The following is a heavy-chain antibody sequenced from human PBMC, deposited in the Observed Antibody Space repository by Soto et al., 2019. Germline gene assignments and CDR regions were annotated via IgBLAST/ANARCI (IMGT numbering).Heavy chain of an antibody. J-gene: IGHJ3*02. CDR3: ARGYYDSSGQSNTFDI. CDR2: VYYSGST. D-gene: IGHD3-22*01. Sequence: PSETLSLTCSVSGGSVSNKTYYWSWIRQPPGKRLEWIGYVYYSGSTNYNPSLKSRVTISVDTSKNQFSLKLSSVTAADTAVYYCARGYYDSSGQSNTFDIWGQGTMVTVSS. CDR1: GGSVSNKTYY. V-gene: IGHV4-61*01.